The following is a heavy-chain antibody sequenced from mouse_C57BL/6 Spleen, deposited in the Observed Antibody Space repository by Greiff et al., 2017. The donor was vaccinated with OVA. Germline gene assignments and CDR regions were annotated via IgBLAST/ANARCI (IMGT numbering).Heavy chain of an antibody. CDR1: GYTFTDYE. CDR3: TIRVAFAY. Sequence: VQLQQSGAELVRPGASVTLSCKASGYTFTDYEMHWVKQTPVHGLEWIGAIDPETGGTAYNQKFKGKAILTADKSSSTAYMELRSLTSEDSAVYYCTIRVAFAYWGQGTLVTVSA. D-gene: IGHD2-12*01. CDR2: IDPETGGT. V-gene: IGHV1-15*01. J-gene: IGHJ3*01.